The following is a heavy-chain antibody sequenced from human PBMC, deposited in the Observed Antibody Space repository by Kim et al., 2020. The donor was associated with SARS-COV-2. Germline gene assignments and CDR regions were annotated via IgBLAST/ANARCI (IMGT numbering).Heavy chain of an antibody. V-gene: IGHV4-39*01. J-gene: IGHJ4*02. CDR3: ARQDWDEYYFDY. Sequence: SETLSLTCTVSGDSIRSSSYYWAWIRQPPGKGLEWIGSIYYSGTTFYNPSLKSPVTISVDTSNNHFSLKLSSVTAADTAVYYCARQDWDEYYFDYWGQGTLVTVSS. D-gene: IGHD1-1*01. CDR2: IYYSGTT. CDR1: GDSIRSSSYY.